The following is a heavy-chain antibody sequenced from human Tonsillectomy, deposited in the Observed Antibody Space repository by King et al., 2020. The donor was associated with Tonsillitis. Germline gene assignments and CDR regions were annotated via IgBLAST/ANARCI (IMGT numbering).Heavy chain of an antibody. J-gene: IGHJ4*02. CDR2: IYYSGST. V-gene: IGHV4-30-4*01. D-gene: IGHD3-16*02. Sequence: VQLQESGPGLVKPSQTLSLTCTVSGGSISSGDYYWSWIRQPPGKGLEWIGYIYYSGSTYYNPSLKSRVTISVDTSKNQFSLKLSSVTAADTAVYYCASGANYDYVWGSYLLQPVDYWGQGTLVTVSS. CDR1: GGSISSGDYY. CDR3: ASGANYDYVWGSYLLQPVDY.